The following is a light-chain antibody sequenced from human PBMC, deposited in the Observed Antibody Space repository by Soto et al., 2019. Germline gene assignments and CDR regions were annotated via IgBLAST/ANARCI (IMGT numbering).Light chain of an antibody. CDR3: LSFDSSLSVV. J-gene: IGLJ2*01. V-gene: IGLV1-40*01. Sequence: QSVLTQPPSVSGAPGQRVTISCTGSSSNIGAGYDVHWYQQLPGRAPKLLIYGNTKRPSGVPDRFSGSKSGNSASLAITGLQAEDEADYYCLSFDSSLSVVFGGGTKLTVL. CDR2: GNT. CDR1: SSNIGAGYD.